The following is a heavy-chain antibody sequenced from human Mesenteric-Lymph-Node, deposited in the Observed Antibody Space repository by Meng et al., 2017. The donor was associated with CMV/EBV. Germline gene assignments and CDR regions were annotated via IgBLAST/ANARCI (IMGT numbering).Heavy chain of an antibody. CDR3: ARDIVIVPAGLFYYAMDL. CDR2: ISAYNGNT. CDR1: GYTFTSYG. Sequence: ASVKVSCKASGYTFTSYGVSWVRQAPGQGLEWMGWISAYNGNTNYAQKVQGRVTMTTDTSTRTAYMELRSLRSDDTAVYYCARDIVIVPAGLFYYAMDLWGQGTPVTVSS. D-gene: IGHD2-2*01. V-gene: IGHV1-18*01. J-gene: IGHJ6*02.